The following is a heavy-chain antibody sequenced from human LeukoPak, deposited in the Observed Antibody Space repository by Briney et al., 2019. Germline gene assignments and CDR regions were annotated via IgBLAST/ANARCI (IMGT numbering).Heavy chain of an antibody. CDR1: GFTFSSYG. Sequence: GGSLRLSCAASGFTFSSYGMSWVRQAPGKGLEWVSAISGSGGSTYYADSVKGRSTISRDNSKNTLYLQMNSLRAEDTAVYYCARPPSDYVWGTYRPFDNWGQGTLVTVSS. J-gene: IGHJ4*02. CDR2: ISGSGGST. CDR3: ARPPSDYVWGTYRPFDN. V-gene: IGHV3-23*01. D-gene: IGHD3-16*02.